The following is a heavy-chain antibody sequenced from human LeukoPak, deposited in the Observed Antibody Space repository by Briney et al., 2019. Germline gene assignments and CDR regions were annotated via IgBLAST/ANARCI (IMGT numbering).Heavy chain of an antibody. CDR3: ARASPSIVVVPPAPNFDF. V-gene: IGHV4-59*11. Sequence: PSETLSLTCSVSGGSISTHYWNWIRQPPGKGLEWIGYIYHSGSTNYNPSLKSRVTISVDTSKNQFSLKLTSVTAADTAVYYCARASPSIVVVPPAPNFDFWGQGTLVTVSS. CDR1: GGSISTHY. D-gene: IGHD2-2*01. J-gene: IGHJ4*02. CDR2: IYHSGST.